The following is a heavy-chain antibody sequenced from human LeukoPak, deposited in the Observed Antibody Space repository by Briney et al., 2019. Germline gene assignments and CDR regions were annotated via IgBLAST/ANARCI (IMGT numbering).Heavy chain of an antibody. CDR1: GYTFNSYG. D-gene: IGHD6-19*01. CDR2: ISAYNGNT. CDR3: ARDSSGWYNFDY. V-gene: IGHV1-18*01. Sequence: ASVKVSCKASGYTFNSYGITWVRQAPGQGLEWMGWISAYNGNTIYAQKRQGRVTMTTDTSTSTAYMELRSLRSDDTAVYYCARDSSGWYNFDYWGQGTLVTVSS. J-gene: IGHJ4*02.